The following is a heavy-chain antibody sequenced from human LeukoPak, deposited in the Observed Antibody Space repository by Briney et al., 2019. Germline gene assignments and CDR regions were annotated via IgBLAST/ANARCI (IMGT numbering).Heavy chain of an antibody. Sequence: GGSLGLSCVGSGFNFRTYNMNWVRQAPGKGLEWVSDISGSSSYTDYADSVKGRFTISKDNANSSVFLQMDSLRAEDTAVYYCARGHNSGYYLKYWGQGTLVTVSS. CDR3: ARGHNSGYYLKY. CDR2: ISGSSSYT. D-gene: IGHD3-22*01. V-gene: IGHV3-21*05. CDR1: GFNFRTYN. J-gene: IGHJ4*02.